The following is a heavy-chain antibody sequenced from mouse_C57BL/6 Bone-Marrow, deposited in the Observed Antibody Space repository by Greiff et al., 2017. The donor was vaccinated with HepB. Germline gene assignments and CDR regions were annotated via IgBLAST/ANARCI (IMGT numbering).Heavy chain of an antibody. V-gene: IGHV5-12*01. CDR2: ISNGGGST. J-gene: IGHJ3*01. D-gene: IGHD4-1*01. Sequence: EVHLVESGGGLVQPGGSLKLSCAASGFTFSDYYMYWVRQTPEKRLEWVAYISNGGGSTYYPDTVKGRFTISRDNAKNTLYLQMSRLKSEDTAMYYCARQRDWDWFAYWGQGTLVTVSA. CDR1: GFTFSDYY. CDR3: ARQRDWDWFAY.